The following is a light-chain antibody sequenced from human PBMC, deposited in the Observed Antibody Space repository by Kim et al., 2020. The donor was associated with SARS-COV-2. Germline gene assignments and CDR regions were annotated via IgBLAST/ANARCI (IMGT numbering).Light chain of an antibody. J-gene: IGLJ1*01. CDR2: GNN. CDR1: SSNIGAGYD. CDR3: QSYDSSLSGYV. V-gene: IGLV1-40*01. Sequence: QSVLTQPPSESGAPGQRVTISCTGTSSNIGAGYDVHWYQQLPGTAPKLLISGNNNRPSGVPDRFSGSKSGTSASLAITGLQAEDEADYYCQSYDSSLSGYVFGTETKVTVL.